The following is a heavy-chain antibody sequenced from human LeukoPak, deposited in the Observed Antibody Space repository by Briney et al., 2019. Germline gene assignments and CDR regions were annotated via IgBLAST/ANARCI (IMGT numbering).Heavy chain of an antibody. J-gene: IGHJ4*02. Sequence: PSETPSLTCTVSSGSINTYDWAWIRQSPGKGLEWIGYIDDSGTTYYNPSLKSRVTISVDTAKEEISLKVNAVTAADTAVYYCASGPWELDFWGQGTLVTVSS. CDR2: IDDSGTT. CDR3: ASGPWELDF. CDR1: SGSINTYD. D-gene: IGHD1-26*01. V-gene: IGHV4-4*09.